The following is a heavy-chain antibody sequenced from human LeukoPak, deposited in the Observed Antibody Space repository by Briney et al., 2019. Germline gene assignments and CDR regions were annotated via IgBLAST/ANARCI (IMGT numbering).Heavy chain of an antibody. CDR3: ARDRGTWNDDGFDY. CDR2: IYISGST. CDR1: GDSISSSHW. J-gene: IGHJ4*02. Sequence: SETLSLTCAVSGDSISSSHWWSWVRQPPGKGLEWIGRIYISGSTNYNPSLKSRVTMSVDTSKNQFTLKLSSVTAADTAVYYCARDRGTWNDDGFDYWGQGTLVTVSS. D-gene: IGHD1-1*01. V-gene: IGHV4-4*02.